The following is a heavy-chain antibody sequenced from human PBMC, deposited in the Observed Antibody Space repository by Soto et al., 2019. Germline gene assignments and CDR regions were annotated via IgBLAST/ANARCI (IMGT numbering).Heavy chain of an antibody. CDR2: ISSSSSTI. CDR3: ARVGPRSDIVVVVAALDAFDI. J-gene: IGHJ3*02. Sequence: GGSLRLSCAASGFTFSSYSMNWVRQAPGKGLEWVSYISSSSSTIYYADSVKGRFTISRDNAKNSLYLQMNSLRDEDTAVYYCARVGPRSDIVVVVAALDAFDIWGQGTMVTVSS. D-gene: IGHD2-15*01. CDR1: GFTFSSYS. V-gene: IGHV3-48*02.